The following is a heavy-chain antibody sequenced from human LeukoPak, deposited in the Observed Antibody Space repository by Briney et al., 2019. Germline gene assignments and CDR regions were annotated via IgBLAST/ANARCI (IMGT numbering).Heavy chain of an antibody. Sequence: ASVKVSCKASGYTFTSYDINWVRQATGQGLEWMGWMNPNSGNTGYAQKLQGRVTMTTDTSTSTAYMELRSLRSDDTAVYYCARHSRRMIVVVITTSYFDYWGQGTLVTVSS. CDR1: GYTFTSYD. CDR2: MNPNSGNT. D-gene: IGHD3-22*01. J-gene: IGHJ4*02. CDR3: ARHSRRMIVVVITTSYFDY. V-gene: IGHV1-8*02.